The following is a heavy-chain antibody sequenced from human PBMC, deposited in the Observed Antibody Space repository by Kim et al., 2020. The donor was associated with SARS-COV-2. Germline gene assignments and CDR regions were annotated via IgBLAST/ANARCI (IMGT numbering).Heavy chain of an antibody. CDR1: GGSISSGGYS. J-gene: IGHJ4*02. D-gene: IGHD3-10*01. CDR3: ARARPPQIIFDY. CDR2: IYHSGST. Sequence: SETLSLTCAVSGGSISSGGYSWSWIRQPPGKGLEWIGYIYHSGSTYYNPSLKSRVTISVDRSKNQFSLKLSSVTAADTAVYYCARARPPQIIFDYWGQGT. V-gene: IGHV4-30-2*01.